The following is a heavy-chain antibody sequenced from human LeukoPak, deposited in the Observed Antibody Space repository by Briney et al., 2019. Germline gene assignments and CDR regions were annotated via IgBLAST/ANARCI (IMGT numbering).Heavy chain of an antibody. J-gene: IGHJ4*02. D-gene: IGHD6-19*01. V-gene: IGHV3-53*01. Sequence: GGSLRLSCAASGFTVSSNYMSWVRQAPGKGLEWVSVIYSGGSTYYADSVKGRFTISRDNAKNSLYLQMNSLRAEDTAVYYCARWDSSGWHNFDNWGQGTLVTVSS. CDR3: ARWDSSGWHNFDN. CDR1: GFTVSSNY. CDR2: IYSGGST.